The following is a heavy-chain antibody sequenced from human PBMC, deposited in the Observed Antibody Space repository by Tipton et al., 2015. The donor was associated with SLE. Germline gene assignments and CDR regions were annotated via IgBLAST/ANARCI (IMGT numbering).Heavy chain of an antibody. J-gene: IGHJ4*02. CDR1: GGSISSGGYY. D-gene: IGHD3-16*01. Sequence: LRLSCTVSGGSISSGGYYWSGIRQPPGKGLEWIGEINHSGSTNYNPYLKSRVTISVDTSKNQFSLKLSSVTAADTAVYYCARRGGYWGQGTLVTVSS. CDR3: ARRGGY. V-gene: IGHV4-39*07. CDR2: INHSGST.